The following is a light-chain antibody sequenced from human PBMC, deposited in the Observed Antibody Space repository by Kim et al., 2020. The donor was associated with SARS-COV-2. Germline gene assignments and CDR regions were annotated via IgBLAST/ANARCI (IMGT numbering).Light chain of an antibody. CDR1: QSVLFSSNNKNY. CDR3: QQYYTTPLT. CDR2: GAS. V-gene: IGKV4-1*01. Sequence: DIVMTQSPDSLAVSLGERATINCKSSQSVLFSSNNKNYLAWYQQKPGQPPKVVIYGASTRESGVPDRFSGSGSGTDFTLTISSLQAEDVAVYYCQQYYTTPLTFGGGTKVDIK. J-gene: IGKJ4*01.